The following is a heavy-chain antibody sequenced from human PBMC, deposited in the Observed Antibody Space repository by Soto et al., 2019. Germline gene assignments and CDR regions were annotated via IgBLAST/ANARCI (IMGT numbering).Heavy chain of an antibody. Sequence: PSETLSLTCTVSGGSISSGGYYWSWIRQHPGKGLEWIGYIYYSGSTYYNPSLKSRVTISVDTSKNQFSLKLSSVTAADTAVYYCACRSGYYPTIDYWGQGTLVTVSS. J-gene: IGHJ4*02. CDR3: ACRSGYYPTIDY. D-gene: IGHD3-22*01. V-gene: IGHV4-31*03. CDR2: IYYSGST. CDR1: GGSISSGGYY.